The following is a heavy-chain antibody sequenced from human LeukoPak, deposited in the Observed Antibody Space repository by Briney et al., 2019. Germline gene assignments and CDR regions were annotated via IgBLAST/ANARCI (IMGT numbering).Heavy chain of an antibody. D-gene: IGHD6-13*01. V-gene: IGHV1-46*01. CDR1: GYTFTSYF. CDR2: VTSSGGST. CDR3: AREGIAAAGAWFDP. Sequence: GASVKVSCKASGYTFTSYFMHWVRQAPGQGLEWMGIVTSSGGSTRYGQKFQGRVTMTRDTSTSTVYMELSRLRSDDTAVYYCAREGIAAAGAWFDPWGQGTLVTVSS. J-gene: IGHJ5*02.